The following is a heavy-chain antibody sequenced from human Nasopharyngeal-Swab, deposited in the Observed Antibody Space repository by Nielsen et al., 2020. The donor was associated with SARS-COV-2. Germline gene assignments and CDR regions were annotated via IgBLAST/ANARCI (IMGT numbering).Heavy chain of an antibody. Sequence: RQAPGKGLEWVSYISSSGSTIYYADSVKGRFTISRDNAKNSLYLQMNSLRAEDTAVYYCARDQGVVVPAAIDYYYYGMDVWGQGTTVTVSS. J-gene: IGHJ6*02. V-gene: IGHV3-11*04. CDR2: ISSSGSTI. CDR3: ARDQGVVVPAAIDYYYYGMDV. D-gene: IGHD2-2*01.